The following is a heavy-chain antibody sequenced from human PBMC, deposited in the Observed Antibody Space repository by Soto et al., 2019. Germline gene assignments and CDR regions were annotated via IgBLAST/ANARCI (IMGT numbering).Heavy chain of an antibody. V-gene: IGHV4-59*01. CDR3: PRGAVYGDYVISSAFDI. J-gene: IGHJ3*02. D-gene: IGHD4-17*01. CDR1: GGSISSYY. CDR2: IYYSGST. Sequence: QVQLQESGPGLVKPSETLSLTCTVSGGSISSYYWSWIRQPPGKGLEWIGDIYYSGSTNYNPSLKSRVTISVDTSKNQFSLKLSSVTAADTAVYYCPRGAVYGDYVISSAFDIWGQGTMVTVSS.